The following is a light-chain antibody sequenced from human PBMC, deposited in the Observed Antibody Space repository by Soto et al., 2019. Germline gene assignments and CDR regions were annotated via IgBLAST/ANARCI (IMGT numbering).Light chain of an antibody. CDR1: QDISNC. CDR3: EQYDSLPIT. J-gene: IGKJ5*01. CDR2: DAS. Sequence: DIQMTQSPSSLSASVGDRVTITWQACQDISNCLNWYQQKPGKAPKLLIYDASNLETGVPSRFSGSGSGTDFTFTISSLQPEDIAAYYCEQYDSLPITFGQGTRLEIQ. V-gene: IGKV1-33*01.